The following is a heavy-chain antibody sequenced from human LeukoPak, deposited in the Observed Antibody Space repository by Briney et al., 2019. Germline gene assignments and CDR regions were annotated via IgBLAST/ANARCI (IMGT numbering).Heavy chain of an antibody. D-gene: IGHD6-13*01. J-gene: IGHJ5*02. CDR3: ARSPIAAAGTGSNWFDP. CDR2: IYTSGST. V-gene: IGHV4-4*07. CDR1: GGSISSYY. Sequence: PSETLSLTCTVSGGSISSYYWSWIRQPAGKGLEWIGRIYTSGSTNHNPSLKSRVTMSVDTSKNQFSLKLSSVTAADTAVYYCARSPIAAAGTGSNWFDPWGQGTLVTVSS.